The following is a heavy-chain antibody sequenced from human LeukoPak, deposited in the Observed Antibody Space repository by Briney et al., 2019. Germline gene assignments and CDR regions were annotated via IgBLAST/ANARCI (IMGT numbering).Heavy chain of an antibody. CDR3: AATTYYFDY. J-gene: IGHJ4*02. CDR2: IYYSGST. V-gene: IGHV4-59*01. Sequence: SETLSLTCTVSGGSISSYYWSWTRQPPGKGLEWIGYIYYSGSTNYNPSLKSRVTISVDTSKNQFSLKLSSVTAADTAVYYCAATTYYFDYWGQGTLVAVSP. CDR1: GGSISSYY. D-gene: IGHD1-7*01.